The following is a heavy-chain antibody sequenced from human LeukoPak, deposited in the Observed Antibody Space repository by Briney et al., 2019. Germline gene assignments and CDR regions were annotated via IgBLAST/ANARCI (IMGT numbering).Heavy chain of an antibody. Sequence: GGSLRLSCAASGFTFSSYAMHWVRQAPGKGLEYVSAISSNGGSTYYANSVKGRFTISRGNSKNMLYLQMGSLRAEDMAVYYCARGGYCSSTSCSYFDYWGQGTLVTVSS. CDR1: GFTFSSYA. V-gene: IGHV3-64*01. CDR2: ISSNGGST. J-gene: IGHJ4*02. CDR3: ARGGYCSSTSCSYFDY. D-gene: IGHD2-2*01.